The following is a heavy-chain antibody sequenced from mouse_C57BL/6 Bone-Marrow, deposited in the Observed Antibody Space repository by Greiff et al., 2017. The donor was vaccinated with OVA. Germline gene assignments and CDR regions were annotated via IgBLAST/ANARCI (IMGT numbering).Heavy chain of an antibody. J-gene: IGHJ2*01. CDR1: GYTFTSYW. CDR2: INPSSGYT. Sequence: QVQLQQSGADLAKPGASVKLSCKASGYTFTSYWMHWVKQRPGQGLEWIGYINPSSGYTKYNQKFKDKATLTADKSSSTAYMQLSSLTYEDSAVYYCAIPDSSGTRGTLYFDYWGQGTTLTVSS. V-gene: IGHV1-7*01. D-gene: IGHD3-2*02. CDR3: AIPDSSGTRGTLYFDY.